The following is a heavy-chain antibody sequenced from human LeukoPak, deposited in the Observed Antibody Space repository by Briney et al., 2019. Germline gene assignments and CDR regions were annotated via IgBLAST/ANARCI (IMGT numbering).Heavy chain of an antibody. CDR1: GYSMSSGYY. D-gene: IGHD3-10*01. CDR2: IYHSGST. J-gene: IGHJ4*02. CDR3: ARGTGGYYANFDY. Sequence: SETLSLTCAVSGYSMSSGYYWGWIRQPPGKGLERIGSIYHSGSTYYNPSLKSRVTISVDTSKNQFSLRLSSVTAADTAVYHCARGTGGYYANFDYWGQGTLVTVSS. V-gene: IGHV4-38-2*01.